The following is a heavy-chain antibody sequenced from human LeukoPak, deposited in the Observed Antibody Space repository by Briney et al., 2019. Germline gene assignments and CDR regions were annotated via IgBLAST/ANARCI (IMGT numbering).Heavy chain of an antibody. D-gene: IGHD2-15*01. CDR2: ISSNGGST. V-gene: IGHV3-64*01. Sequence: PGGSLRLSCAASGFTFSSYAMHWVRQAPGKGLEYVSAISSNGGSTYYANSVKGRFTISRDNSKNTLYLQMGSLRAEDMAVYYCARDREVAATPDGFDPWGQGTLVTVSS. J-gene: IGHJ5*02. CDR3: ARDREVAATPDGFDP. CDR1: GFTFSSYA.